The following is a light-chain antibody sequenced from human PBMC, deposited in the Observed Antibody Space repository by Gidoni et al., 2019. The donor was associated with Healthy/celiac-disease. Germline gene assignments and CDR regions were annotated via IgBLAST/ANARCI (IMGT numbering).Light chain of an antibody. V-gene: IGKV3-11*01. Sequence: ELVLTQSPATLSLSPGARATLSCRASQSVSSYLAWYQQKPGQAPRLLIYDASNRATGIPARFSGSGSGTDFTLTISSLEPEDFAVYYCQQRSNWPPVTFXXXTKLEIK. J-gene: IGKJ2*01. CDR1: QSVSSY. CDR2: DAS. CDR3: QQRSNWPPVT.